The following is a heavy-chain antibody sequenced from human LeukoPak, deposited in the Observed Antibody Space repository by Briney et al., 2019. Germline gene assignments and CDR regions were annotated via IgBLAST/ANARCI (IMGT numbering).Heavy chain of an antibody. CDR1: GFTFDDYA. Sequence: GGSLRLSCAASGFTFDDYAMHWVRQAPGKGLEWVSGISWNSGSTDYADSVKGRFTISRDNAKNSLYLQMNSLRAEDMALYYCAKGSSHYDSSGSLYFDYWGQGTLVTVSS. V-gene: IGHV3-9*03. D-gene: IGHD3-22*01. J-gene: IGHJ4*02. CDR2: ISWNSGST. CDR3: AKGSSHYDSSGSLYFDY.